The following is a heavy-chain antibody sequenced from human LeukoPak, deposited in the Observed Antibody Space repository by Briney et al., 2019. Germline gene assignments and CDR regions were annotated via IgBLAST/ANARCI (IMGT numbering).Heavy chain of an antibody. CDR1: GFTFSSYA. J-gene: IGHJ5*02. V-gene: IGHV3-23*01. Sequence: GGSLRLSCAASGFTFSSYAMSWVRQAPGKGLAWDSAISGSGGSTYYADSVKGRFTISRDNSKNTLYLQMNSLRADDTAVYYCARAFYYDSGHNWFDPWGQGTLVTVSS. CDR3: ARAFYYDSGHNWFDP. D-gene: IGHD3-10*01. CDR2: ISGSGGST.